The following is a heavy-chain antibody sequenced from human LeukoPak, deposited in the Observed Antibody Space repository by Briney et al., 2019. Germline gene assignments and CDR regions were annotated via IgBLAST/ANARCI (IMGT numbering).Heavy chain of an antibody. Sequence: RGSLRLSCAASGFTFSTYWMAWVRQAPGKGLEWVANIKEDESAKHQADSVKGRFTISRDNAQNSVYLQMSSLRGEDTAVYYCARDVGGSLGYWGQGTLVTVSS. CDR2: IKEDESAK. CDR1: GFTFSTYW. D-gene: IGHD1-26*01. CDR3: ARDVGGSLGY. J-gene: IGHJ4*02. V-gene: IGHV3-7*01.